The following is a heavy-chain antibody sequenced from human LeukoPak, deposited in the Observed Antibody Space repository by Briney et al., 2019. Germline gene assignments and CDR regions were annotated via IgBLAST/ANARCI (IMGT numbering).Heavy chain of an antibody. CDR3: AREMEGDYGSGTFFDL. CDR2: ISDSGSTI. CDR1: EFVFSDYY. V-gene: IGHV3-11*01. J-gene: IGHJ4*02. Sequence: GGSLRLSCAASEFVFSDYYMSWIRQAPAKGLAWVSYISDSGSTIYYADSVKGRFTISRDNVKNSLYLQMNGLRAEDTAVYYCAREMEGDYGSGTFFDLWGQGNMVTVSS. D-gene: IGHD3-10*01.